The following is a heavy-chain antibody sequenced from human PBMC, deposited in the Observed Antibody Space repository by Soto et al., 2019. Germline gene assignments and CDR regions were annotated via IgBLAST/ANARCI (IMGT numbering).Heavy chain of an antibody. D-gene: IGHD3-10*01. CDR1: GYTFTSYD. J-gene: IGHJ4*02. Sequence: GASVNVSCKASGYTFTSYDINWVRQATGQGLEWMGWMNPKSGNTGYAQKFQGRVTITRNTSISTAYMELSSLRSEDTAVYYCAGVGVRGVMWGGYSGKRTLINNSS. CDR3: AGVGVRGVMWGGY. V-gene: IGHV1-8*01. CDR2: MNPKSGNT.